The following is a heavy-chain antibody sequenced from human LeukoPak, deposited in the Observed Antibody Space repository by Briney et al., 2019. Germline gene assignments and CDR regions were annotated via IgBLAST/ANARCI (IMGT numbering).Heavy chain of an antibody. D-gene: IGHD6-19*01. CDR1: GGSISSSSYY. J-gene: IGHJ6*03. Sequence: PSETLSLTCTVSGGSISSSSYYWGWIRQPPGKGLEWIGSIYYSGSTYYNPSLKSRVTISVGTSKNQFSLKLSSVTAADTAVYYCARQWLDYYYMDVWGKGTTVTVSS. CDR2: IYYSGST. CDR3: ARQWLDYYYMDV. V-gene: IGHV4-39*01.